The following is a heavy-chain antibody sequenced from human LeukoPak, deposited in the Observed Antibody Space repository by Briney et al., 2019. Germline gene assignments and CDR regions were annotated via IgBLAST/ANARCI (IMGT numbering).Heavy chain of an antibody. D-gene: IGHD3-22*01. V-gene: IGHV3-7*01. CDR3: ARGYYYDSSGYYQGYFDY. Sequence: PGGSLRLSCAASGFTFCIYWMSWVRQAPGKGLEWVANIKQDGSEKYYVDSVKGRFTISRDNAKNSLYLQMNSLRAEDTAVYYCARGYYYDSSGYYQGYFDYWGQGTLVTVSS. CDR1: GFTFCIYW. CDR2: IKQDGSEK. J-gene: IGHJ4*02.